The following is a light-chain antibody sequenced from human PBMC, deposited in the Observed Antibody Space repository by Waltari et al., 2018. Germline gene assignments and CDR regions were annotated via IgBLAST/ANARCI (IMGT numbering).Light chain of an antibody. Sequence: QSVLTQPPSASWTPGQRVTISCSGRSSNIGRNYVSWYQQPPGTAPKLLIYRNNQRPSGVPDRFSGSKSGTSASLAISGLRSEDEADYYCAAWDDSLSGRVFGGGTKLTVL. CDR2: RNN. V-gene: IGLV1-47*01. CDR3: AAWDDSLSGRV. CDR1: SSNIGRNY. J-gene: IGLJ3*02.